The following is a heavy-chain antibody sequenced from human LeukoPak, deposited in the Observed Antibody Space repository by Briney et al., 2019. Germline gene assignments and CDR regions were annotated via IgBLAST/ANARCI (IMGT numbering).Heavy chain of an antibody. D-gene: IGHD6-25*01. Sequence: SETLSLTXTVSGDSLNSYYWSWIRQPPGEGLQWIGYIFYSGSSNYNASLRGRVAISVDTSKNQFSLKLTSVTAADTAVYYCAGRAARFFDYWGQGILVTVSS. CDR2: IFYSGSS. CDR3: AGRAARFFDY. J-gene: IGHJ4*02. CDR1: GDSLNSYY. V-gene: IGHV4-59*01.